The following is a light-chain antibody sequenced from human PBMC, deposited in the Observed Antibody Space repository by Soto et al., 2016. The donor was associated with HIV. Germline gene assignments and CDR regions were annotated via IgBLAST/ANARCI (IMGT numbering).Light chain of an antibody. CDR3: MQTLQLPLT. J-gene: IGKJ4*01. V-gene: IGKV2D-29*02. CDR2: EVS. CDR1: QRLLHSDGRTH. Sequence: DIVMTQTPLSLSVTPGQPASISCKSSQRLLHSDGRTHLYWYLQRPGQSPQLLIYEVSKRFSGVSDRFSGSGSGTDFTLKISRVEAEDVGVYFCMQTLQLPLTFGGGTKVEMK.